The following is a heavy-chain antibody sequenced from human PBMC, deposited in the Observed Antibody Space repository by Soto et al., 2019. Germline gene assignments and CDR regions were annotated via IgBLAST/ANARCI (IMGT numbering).Heavy chain of an antibody. D-gene: IGHD6-13*01. CDR3: VRDSGAKLSSS. CDR1: GGTFSSYR. Sequence: SVKVSCKASGGTFSSYRINWVRQAPGEGLEWVGGIVPIRRSADYAQKFRGRVTISADDSARTTYLELSSLKSQDTAVYYCVRDSGAKLSSSWGQGTLVTVSS. V-gene: IGHV1-69*13. CDR2: IVPIRRSA. J-gene: IGHJ4*02.